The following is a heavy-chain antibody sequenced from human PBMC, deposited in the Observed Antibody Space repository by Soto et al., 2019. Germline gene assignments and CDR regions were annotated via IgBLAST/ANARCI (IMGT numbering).Heavy chain of an antibody. CDR3: ARGIDCNYDGMDG. D-gene: IGHD1-7*01. CDR1: GFTFSNFG. J-gene: IGHJ6*02. V-gene: IGHV3-33*01. Sequence: GGSLRLPWEASGFTFSNFGMNWVRQAPGKGLEWVARVWSDGSSKYYVDSGKCRFRISRDNSKETVYLQRNNLRAEHTGVYYCARGIDCNYDGMDGWGQGTTGIVAS. CDR2: VWSDGSSK.